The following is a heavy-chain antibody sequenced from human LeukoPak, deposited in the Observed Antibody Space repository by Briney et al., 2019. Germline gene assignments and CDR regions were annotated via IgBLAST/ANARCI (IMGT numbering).Heavy chain of an antibody. J-gene: IGHJ6*03. CDR3: ARDRGADLWGYYMDV. Sequence: SETLSLTCTASGGSISSYYWSWIRQPPGKGLEWIGYIYYSGSTNYNPSLKSRVTISVDTSKNQFSLKLSSVTAADTAVYYCARDRGADLWGYYMDVWGKGTTVTVSS. CDR2: IYYSGST. V-gene: IGHV4-59*01. CDR1: GGSISSYY. D-gene: IGHD3-10*01.